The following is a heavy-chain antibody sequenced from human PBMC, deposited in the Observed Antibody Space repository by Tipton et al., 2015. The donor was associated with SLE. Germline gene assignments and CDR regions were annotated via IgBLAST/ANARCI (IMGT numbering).Heavy chain of an antibody. Sequence: GSLRLSCAGSGFTFSTYSMNCVCQAPGKGLECVSSISSSIRHIYYADSLKGRFTISRDNARNSLFLQMNTLRVDDTAVYYCATRPETTASGFDFWGQGTLVTVSS. CDR3: ATRPETTASGFDF. CDR2: ISSSIRHI. V-gene: IGHV3-21*01. J-gene: IGHJ4*02. D-gene: IGHD1-1*01. CDR1: GFTFSTYS.